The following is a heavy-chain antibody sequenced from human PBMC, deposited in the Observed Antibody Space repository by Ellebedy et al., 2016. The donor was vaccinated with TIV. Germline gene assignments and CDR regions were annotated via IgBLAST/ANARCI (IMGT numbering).Heavy chain of an antibody. CDR1: GFTFSSYW. D-gene: IGHD3-22*01. CDR3: ARDEARYYDSSGYYNNYYGMDV. Sequence: GESLKISXAASGFTFSSYWMRWVRQAPGKGLEWVSNIKQDGSEKYYVDSVKGRFTISRDNAKNSLYLQMNSLRAEDTAVYYCARDEARYYDSSGYYNNYYGMDVWGQGTTVTVSS. J-gene: IGHJ6*02. V-gene: IGHV3-7*01. CDR2: IKQDGSEK.